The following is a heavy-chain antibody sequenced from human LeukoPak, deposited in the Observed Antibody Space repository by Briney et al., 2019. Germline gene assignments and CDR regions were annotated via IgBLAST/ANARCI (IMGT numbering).Heavy chain of an antibody. CDR2: IYYNGIT. D-gene: IGHD1-1*01. CDR1: GGSIFSGDYY. CDR3: ARGRQVPRNGPEDY. J-gene: IGHJ4*02. V-gene: IGHV4-30-4*01. Sequence: PSETLSLTCTVSGGSIFSGDYYWNWIRQPPGKGLEWIGYIYYNGITYYNPSLESRATISVDTSKNQFSLKLSSVTAADTAVYYCARGRQVPRNGPEDYWGQGTLVTVSS.